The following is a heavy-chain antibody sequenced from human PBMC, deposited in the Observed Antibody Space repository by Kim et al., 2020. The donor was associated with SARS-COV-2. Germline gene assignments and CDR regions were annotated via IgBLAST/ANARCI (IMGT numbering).Heavy chain of an antibody. CDR3: ARDTGPNLYDF. CDR1: GFTFSSYW. J-gene: IGHJ4*02. D-gene: IGHD4-17*01. Sequence: GGSLRLSCAASGFTFSSYWMTWVRQAPGRGLEWVASMNQDGSAKFYVRSVEGRFTISRDHAKRSLYLQMTSLRADDTAMYYFARDTGPNLYDFWGQGTL. CDR2: MNQDGSAK. V-gene: IGHV3-7*03.